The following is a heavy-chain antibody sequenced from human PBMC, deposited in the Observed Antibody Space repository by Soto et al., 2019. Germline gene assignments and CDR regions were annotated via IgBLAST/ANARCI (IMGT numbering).Heavy chain of an antibody. CDR2: IIPMFGTA. CDR1: GDTFHRHA. D-gene: IGHD5-12*01. J-gene: IGHJ4*02. Sequence: QVQLVQSGAEVKKPGSSVKVSCKGSGDTFHRHALSWVRQAPGQGLEWMGGIIPMFGTANYAQKFQGRVTITADTWTSTAYMELSSLRFEDTAFYYCAVIGYDLDYWGQGTLVGVSS. CDR3: AVIGYDLDY. V-gene: IGHV1-69*06.